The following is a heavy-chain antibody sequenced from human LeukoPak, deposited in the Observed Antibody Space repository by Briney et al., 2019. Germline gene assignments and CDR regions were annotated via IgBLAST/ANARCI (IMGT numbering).Heavy chain of an antibody. V-gene: IGHV3-53*01. CDR3: ARDPRGYCSGGSRS. Sequence: PGGSLRLSCAASGFTVSSNYMSWVRQAPGKGLEWVSVIYSGGSTYYADSVKGRFTISRDNSKNTLYLQMNSLRAEDTAVYYCARDPRGYCSGGSRSWGQGTLVTVSS. D-gene: IGHD2-15*01. CDR2: IYSGGST. CDR1: GFTVSSNY. J-gene: IGHJ5*02.